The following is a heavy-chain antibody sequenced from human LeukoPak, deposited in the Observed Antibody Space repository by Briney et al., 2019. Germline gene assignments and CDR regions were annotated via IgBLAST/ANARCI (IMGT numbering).Heavy chain of an antibody. D-gene: IGHD3-10*01. J-gene: IGHJ4*02. CDR1: GGTFSSYA. CDR3: TRVSLSGIGDY. CDR2: IIPIFGTA. Sequence: SVKVSCEASGGTFSSYASSWGRQAPGQGLEWMGGIIPIFGTANYAQKLQGRVTITADESTSTAYMELSSLRSEDTAVYYCTRVSLSGIGDYWGQGTLASVSS. V-gene: IGHV1-69*13.